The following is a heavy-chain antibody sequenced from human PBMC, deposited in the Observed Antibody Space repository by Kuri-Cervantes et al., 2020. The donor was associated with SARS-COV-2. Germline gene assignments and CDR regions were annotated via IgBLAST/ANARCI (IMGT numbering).Heavy chain of an antibody. CDR2: ISSRSSYI. CDR1: GFTFSSYS. Sequence: GGSLRLSCAASGFTFSSYSMNWVRQAPGKGLEWVSSISSRSSYIYYADSVKGRFTISRDNSKNTLYLQMNSLRAEDTAVYYCAKDQHGIVVVVAAIDYWGQRTLVTVSS. D-gene: IGHD2-15*01. J-gene: IGHJ4*02. V-gene: IGHV3-21*01. CDR3: AKDQHGIVVVVAAIDY.